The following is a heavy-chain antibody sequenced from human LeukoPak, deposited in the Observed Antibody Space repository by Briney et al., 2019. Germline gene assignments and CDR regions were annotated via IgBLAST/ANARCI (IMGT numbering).Heavy chain of an antibody. V-gene: IGHV1-24*01. J-gene: IGHJ3*02. Sequence: ASVKVSCKVSGYTLTELSMHWVRQAPGKGLEWMGGFDPEDGETIYAQKFQGRVTMTEDTSTDTAYMELSSLRSEDTAVYYCARGWGYSSSLDGAFDIWGQGTMVTVSS. CDR3: ARGWGYSSSLDGAFDI. CDR2: FDPEDGET. CDR1: GYTLTELS. D-gene: IGHD6-13*01.